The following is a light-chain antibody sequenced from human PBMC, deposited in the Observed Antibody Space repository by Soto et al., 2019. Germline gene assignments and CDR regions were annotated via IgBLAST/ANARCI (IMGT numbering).Light chain of an antibody. CDR1: QSVTNNY. CDR2: GAS. Sequence: SVLTLYPGTLSLSPGERATLSCRASQSVTNNYLAWFQQKPGQAPRLLMYGASSRATCIPDRFSGSGSGTDFTLTITRLEPEDFAVYYCQQYASSRTFGQGTKV. CDR3: QQYASSRT. J-gene: IGKJ1*01. V-gene: IGKV3-20*01.